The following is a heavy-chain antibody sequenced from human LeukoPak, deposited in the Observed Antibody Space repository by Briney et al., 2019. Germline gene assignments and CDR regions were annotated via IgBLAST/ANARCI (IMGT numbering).Heavy chain of an antibody. V-gene: IGHV3-23*01. CDR3: AKDYYYGSS. CDR1: GFTFSSYA. J-gene: IGHJ5*02. CDR2: ISDSGDRT. Sequence: PGGSLRLSCVASGFTFSSYAMSWVRQAPGKGLEWVSVISDSGDRTYYADSVKGRFTISRDNSKNTLYLQMNSLRAEDTAVYYCAKDYYYGSSWGQGTLVTVSS. D-gene: IGHD3-10*01.